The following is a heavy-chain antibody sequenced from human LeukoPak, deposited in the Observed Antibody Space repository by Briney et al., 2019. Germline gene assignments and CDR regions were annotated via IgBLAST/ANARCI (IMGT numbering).Heavy chain of an antibody. CDR3: ARVKAPTFGYCSSTSCYTGDY. J-gene: IGHJ4*02. CDR2: ISAYNGNT. V-gene: IGHV1-18*01. D-gene: IGHD2-2*02. Sequence: ASAKVSCKASGYTFTSNGISWVRQAPGQGLEWMGWISAYNGNTNYAHKLQGRVTMTTDTSTSTAYMELRSLRSDDTAVYYCARVKAPTFGYCSSTSCYTGDYWGQGTLVTVSS. CDR1: GYTFTSNG.